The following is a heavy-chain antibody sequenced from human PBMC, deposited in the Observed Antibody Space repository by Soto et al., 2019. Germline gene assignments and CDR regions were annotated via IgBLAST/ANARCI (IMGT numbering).Heavy chain of an antibody. CDR3: AKNRGSGWYWDAFDI. J-gene: IGHJ3*02. D-gene: IGHD6-19*01. Sequence: GGSLILSCAASGFTFSSYAMSWVRQAPGKGLEWVSAISGSGGSTYYADSVKGRFTISRDNSKNTLYLQMNSLRAEDTAVYYCAKNRGSGWYWDAFDIWGQGTMVTVSS. V-gene: IGHV3-23*01. CDR1: GFTFSSYA. CDR2: ISGSGGST.